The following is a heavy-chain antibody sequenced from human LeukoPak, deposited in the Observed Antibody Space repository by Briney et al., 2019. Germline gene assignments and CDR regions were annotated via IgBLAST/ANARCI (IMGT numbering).Heavy chain of an antibody. CDR3: ASSHYYDSSGYWGPFDL. CDR1: GGTFSSYA. CDR2: IIPIFGTA. V-gene: IGHV1-69*01. D-gene: IGHD3-22*01. Sequence: GASVKVSCKASGGTFSSYAISWVRQAPGQGLEWMGGIIPIFGTANYAQKFQGRVTITADESTSTAYMELSSLRSEDTAVYYCASSHYYDSSGYWGPFDLWGRGTLVTVSS. J-gene: IGHJ2*01.